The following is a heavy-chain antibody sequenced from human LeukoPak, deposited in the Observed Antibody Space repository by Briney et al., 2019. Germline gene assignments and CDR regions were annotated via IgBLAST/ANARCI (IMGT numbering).Heavy chain of an antibody. D-gene: IGHD3-22*01. CDR3: ARDRNNYAYYYDSSGYLDDAFDI. J-gene: IGHJ3*02. CDR2: ISSSSSTI. V-gene: IGHV3-48*01. CDR1: GFTFSSYS. Sequence: GGSLRLSWAASGFTFSSYSMNWVRQAPGKGLEWVSYISSSSSTIYYADSVKGRFTISRDNAKNSLYLQMNSLRAEDTAVYYCARDRNNYAYYYDSSGYLDDAFDIWGQGTMVTVSS.